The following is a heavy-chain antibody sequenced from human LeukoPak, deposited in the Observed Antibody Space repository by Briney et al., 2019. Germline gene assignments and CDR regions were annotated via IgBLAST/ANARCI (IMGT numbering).Heavy chain of an antibody. CDR3: AGRVGSIYYMDV. CDR2: ISSSSSYI. D-gene: IGHD1-26*01. Sequence: GGSLRLSCAASGFTFSSYSMNWVRQAPGKGLEWVSSISSSSSYIYYADSVKGRFTISRDNAKNSLYLQMNSLRAEDTAVYYCAGRVGSIYYMDVWGKGTTVTVSS. J-gene: IGHJ6*03. V-gene: IGHV3-21*01. CDR1: GFTFSSYS.